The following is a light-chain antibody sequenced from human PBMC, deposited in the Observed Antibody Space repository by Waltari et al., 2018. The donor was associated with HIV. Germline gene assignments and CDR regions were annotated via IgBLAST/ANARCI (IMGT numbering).Light chain of an antibody. Sequence: EIVLTQSPGPLSLSPGERATLSCRASQSVSSSYLAWFQQKPGQAPRLRIYGASSRDTGIPDRFSGSGSGTDFTLTISRLEPEDIAAYYCQQYGSSPRTFGQGTKVEI. CDR2: GAS. V-gene: IGKV3-20*01. J-gene: IGKJ1*01. CDR1: QSVSSSY. CDR3: QQYGSSPRT.